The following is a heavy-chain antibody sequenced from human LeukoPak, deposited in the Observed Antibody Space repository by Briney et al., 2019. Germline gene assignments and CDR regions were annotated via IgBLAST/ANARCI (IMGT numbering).Heavy chain of an antibody. J-gene: IGHJ3*02. D-gene: IGHD1-26*01. Sequence: PGGSLRLSCAASGFTFSSYGMHWVRQAPGKGLEWVAVISYDGSNKYYADSVKGRFTISRDNAKNSLYLQMNSLRAEDTAVYYCARDFELDAFDIWGQGTMVTVSS. CDR1: GFTFSSYG. CDR3: ARDFELDAFDI. V-gene: IGHV3-30*03. CDR2: ISYDGSNK.